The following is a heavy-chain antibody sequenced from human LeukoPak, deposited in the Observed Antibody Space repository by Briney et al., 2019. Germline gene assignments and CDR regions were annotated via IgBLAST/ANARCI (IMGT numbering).Heavy chain of an antibody. J-gene: IGHJ6*02. CDR1: GYTFTGYY. Sequence: ASVKVSCKASGYTFTGYYMHWVRQAPGQGLEWMGWINPNSGGTNYAQKFRGRVTMTRDTSIGTAYMELSRLRSDDTAVYYCARTMVRGVPYYYGMDVWGQGTTVTVSS. CDR3: ARTMVRGVPYYYGMDV. V-gene: IGHV1-2*02. D-gene: IGHD3-10*01. CDR2: INPNSGGT.